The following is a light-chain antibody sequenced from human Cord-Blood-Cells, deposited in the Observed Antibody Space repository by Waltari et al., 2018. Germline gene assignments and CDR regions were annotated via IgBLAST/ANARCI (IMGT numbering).Light chain of an antibody. J-gene: IGKJ4*01. CDR3: QQRSNWPPALT. Sequence: EIVLTQSPATLSLSPGERATLSCRASQSVSSYLAWYQQKPGQAPRLLIYDASNRATGIPARVRCSWSGTDFTLTISSLEPEDFAVYYCQQRSNWPPALTFGGGTKVEIK. CDR1: QSVSSY. V-gene: IGKV3-11*01. CDR2: DAS.